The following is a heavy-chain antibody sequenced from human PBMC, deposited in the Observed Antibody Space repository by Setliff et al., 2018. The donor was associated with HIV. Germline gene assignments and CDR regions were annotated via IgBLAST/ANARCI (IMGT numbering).Heavy chain of an antibody. CDR2: ISSSSTYI. CDR1: GFAFSSYS. J-gene: IGHJ6*03. Sequence: GGSLRLSCAASGFAFSSYSMNWVRQAPGRGLEWVSSISSSSTYIYYADSLKGRFTISRDNAKNSLYLQMNSLKAEDTAVYYCTRDYAYDWNSVMDVWGKGTTVTVS. CDR3: TRDYAYDWNSVMDV. V-gene: IGHV3-21*01. D-gene: IGHD1-7*01.